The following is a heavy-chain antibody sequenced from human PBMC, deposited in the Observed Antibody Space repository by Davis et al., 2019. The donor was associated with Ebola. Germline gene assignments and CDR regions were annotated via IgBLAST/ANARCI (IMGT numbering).Heavy chain of an antibody. CDR2: IIPVVDTK. CDR1: GGTFSSYT. Sequence: SVKVSCKASGGTFSSYTISWVRQAPGQGLEWMSRIIPVVDTKDYAQKFQGRVTLTADKATNTAFMELSGLRFDDTAVYYCARGKWFDPWGQGTLVSVTS. J-gene: IGHJ5*02. CDR3: ARGKWFDP. V-gene: IGHV1-69*08.